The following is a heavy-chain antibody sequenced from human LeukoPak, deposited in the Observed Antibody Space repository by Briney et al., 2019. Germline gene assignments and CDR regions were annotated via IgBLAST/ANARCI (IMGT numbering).Heavy chain of an antibody. CDR2: INPSGGST. CDR1: GYTFTGYY. Sequence: GASVKVSCKASGYTFTGYYMHWVRQAPGQGLEWMGIINPSGGSTSYAQKFQGRVTMTRDTSTSTVYMELSSLRSEDMAVYYCARGRYCSSTSCYGTAFDIWGQGTMVTVSS. D-gene: IGHD2-2*01. V-gene: IGHV1-46*01. J-gene: IGHJ3*02. CDR3: ARGRYCSSTSCYGTAFDI.